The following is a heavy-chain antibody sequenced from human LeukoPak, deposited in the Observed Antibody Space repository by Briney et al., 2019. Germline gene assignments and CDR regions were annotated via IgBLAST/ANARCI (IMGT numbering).Heavy chain of an antibody. CDR3: ARKESAYYYYAMDV. CDR1: GFTFSDYY. Sequence: PGGSLRLSCAASGFTFSDYYMSWIRQAPGKGLEWVSYISSSGSTIYYADSVKGRFTISRDNAKNSLYLQMNSLRAEDTAVYYCARKESAYYYYAMDVWGQGTTVTVSS. J-gene: IGHJ6*02. V-gene: IGHV3-11*04. D-gene: IGHD5-24*01. CDR2: ISSSGSTI.